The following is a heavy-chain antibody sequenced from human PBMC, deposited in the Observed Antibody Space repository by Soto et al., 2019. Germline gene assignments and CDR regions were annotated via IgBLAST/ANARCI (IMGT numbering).Heavy chain of an antibody. CDR1: GYTFSSLG. J-gene: IGHJ4*02. V-gene: IGHV1-18*01. D-gene: IGHD4-4*01. CDR3: ARDDPRLSTINIDY. Sequence: ASVKVSCKASGYTFSSLGISWVRQAPGQGLEWMGWISAYDGNTNYAQRLQGRVTLTTDTSTNTVYMELRSLTSDDTAVYFCARDDPRLSTINIDYWGQGTQVTVSS. CDR2: ISAYDGNT.